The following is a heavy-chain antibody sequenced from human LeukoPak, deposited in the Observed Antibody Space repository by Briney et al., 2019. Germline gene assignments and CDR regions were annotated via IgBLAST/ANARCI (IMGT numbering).Heavy chain of an antibody. D-gene: IGHD4-23*01. CDR1: GFTVSSNY. CDR3: ARHTGYGGNSGDAFDI. V-gene: IGHV3-53*04. CDR2: IYSGGST. J-gene: IGHJ3*02. Sequence: PGGSLRLSCAASGFTVSSNYMSWVRQAPGKGLEWVSVIYSGGSTYYADSVKGRFTISRHNSKNTLYLQMNSLRAEDTAVYYCARHTGYGGNSGDAFDIWGQGTMVTVSS.